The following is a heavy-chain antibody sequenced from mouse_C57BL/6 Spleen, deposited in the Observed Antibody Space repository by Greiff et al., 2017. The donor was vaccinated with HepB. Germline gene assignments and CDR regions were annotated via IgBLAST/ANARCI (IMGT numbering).Heavy chain of an antibody. V-gene: IGHV1-53*01. CDR2: INPSNGGT. D-gene: IGHD2-3*01. CDR1: GYTFTSYW. Sequence: QVQLQRPGTELVKPGASVKLSCKASGYTFTSYWMHWVKQRPGQGLEWIGNINPSNGGTNYNEKFKSKATLTVDKSSSTAYMQLSSLTSEDSAVYYCARADGYYGGFFDYWGQGTTLTVSS. CDR3: ARADGYYGGFFDY. J-gene: IGHJ2*01.